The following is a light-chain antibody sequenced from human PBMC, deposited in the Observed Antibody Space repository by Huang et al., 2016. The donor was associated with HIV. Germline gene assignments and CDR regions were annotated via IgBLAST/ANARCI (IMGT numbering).Light chain of an antibody. Sequence: IVLTQSPATLSLSPGERATLSCGASQSVGNSLGWYQQRPGQAPRLLIYDASNRATGIPARFSASGSGTDFTLTITVLEPEDFAVDYCQQRYNWPRTFGQGTNLEIK. CDR3: QQRYNWPRT. V-gene: IGKV3-11*01. CDR2: DAS. CDR1: QSVGNS. J-gene: IGKJ2*01.